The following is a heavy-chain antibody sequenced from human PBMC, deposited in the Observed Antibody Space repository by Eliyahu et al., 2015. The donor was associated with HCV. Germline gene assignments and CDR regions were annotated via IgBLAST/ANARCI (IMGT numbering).Heavy chain of an antibody. Sequence: QVQLQQWGAGLLKPSETLSLTCAVYGGSFSGYFWTWIRQPPGKGLEWIGEVNHNGNTNYNPSLKSRVTISVDTSKNQFSLKLSSVTAADTAAYYCATYGSGSYRPQDWFDPWGQGTLVTVSS. V-gene: IGHV4-34*01. CDR3: ATYGSGSYRPQDWFDP. D-gene: IGHD3-10*01. J-gene: IGHJ5*02. CDR2: VNHNGNT. CDR1: GGSFSGYF.